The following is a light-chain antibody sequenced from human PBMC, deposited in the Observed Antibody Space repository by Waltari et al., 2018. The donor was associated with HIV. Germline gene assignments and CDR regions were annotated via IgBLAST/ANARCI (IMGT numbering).Light chain of an antibody. CDR1: SSDVGGYNL. CDR3: CAYAGSTTYVI. Sequence: QSALTQPASVSGSPGQSITISCTGTSSDVGGYNLVSWYQQHPGKAPKLMIYEVSKRPSGVSNRGSGSKSGNTASLTISGLQAEDEADYYCCAYAGSTTYVIFGGGTKLTVL. J-gene: IGLJ2*01. CDR2: EVS. V-gene: IGLV2-23*02.